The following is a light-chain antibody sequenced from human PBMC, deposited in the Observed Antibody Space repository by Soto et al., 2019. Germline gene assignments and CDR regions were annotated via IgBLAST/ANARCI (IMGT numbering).Light chain of an antibody. CDR2: GAS. V-gene: IGKV3-20*01. CDR3: QHYGRSPIT. CDR1: QSVSSY. J-gene: IGKJ5*01. Sequence: EIVLTQSPATLSLSPGERATLSCRASQSVSSYLAWYQQKPGQAPRLLISGASSRATGIPDRFSGSGSATDFTLTISRLETEEFALYYCQHYGRSPITFGQGTRLEIK.